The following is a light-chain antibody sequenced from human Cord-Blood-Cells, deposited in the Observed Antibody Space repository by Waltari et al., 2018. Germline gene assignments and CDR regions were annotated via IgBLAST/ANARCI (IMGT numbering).Light chain of an antibody. V-gene: IGLV2-23*01. CDR3: CSYAGSSTLVV. Sequence: QSALTQPASVSGSPGQSITISCTGTSSDVGSYNLVSWYQPHPGKAPQLMIYEGSKRPSGVSKRCSGSKTGNTASLTISGLQAEDEADYYCCSYAGSSTLVVFGGGTKLTVL. CDR1: SSDVGSYNL. CDR2: EGS. J-gene: IGLJ2*01.